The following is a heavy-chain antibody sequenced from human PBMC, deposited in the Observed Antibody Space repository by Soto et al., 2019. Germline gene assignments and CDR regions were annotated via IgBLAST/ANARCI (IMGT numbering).Heavy chain of an antibody. CDR1: GLTFSDSA. CDR3: TRPKNALRFYYYNGIDV. V-gene: IGHV3-73*01. D-gene: IGHD5-12*01. CDR2: IRSKTNNYAT. J-gene: IGHJ6*02. Sequence: PGGSLRLSCAASGLTFSDSAIHWVRQASGKGLEWVGRIRSKTNNYATTYAASVKGRFTISRDDSKNTAYLQMNSLKTEDTAVYYCTRPKNALRFYYYNGIDVWGQGTTVTVSS.